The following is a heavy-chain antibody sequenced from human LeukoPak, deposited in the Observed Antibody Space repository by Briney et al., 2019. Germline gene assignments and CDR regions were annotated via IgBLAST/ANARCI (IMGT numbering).Heavy chain of an antibody. D-gene: IGHD3-3*01. Sequence: PSGTLSLTCTVSGGSISSYYWSWIRQPPGKGLEWVSYIYYSGSTNYNPSLKSRVTISVDTSKNQFSLKLSSVTAADTAVYYCARDFSGYFDLWGSGTVVTVSS. J-gene: IGHJ2*01. V-gene: IGHV4-59*01. CDR1: GGSISSYY. CDR3: ARDFSGYFDL. CDR2: IYYSGST.